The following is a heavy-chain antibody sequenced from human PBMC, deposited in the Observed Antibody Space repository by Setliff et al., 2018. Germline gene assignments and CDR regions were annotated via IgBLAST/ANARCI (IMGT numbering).Heavy chain of an antibody. CDR1: GGTFSNIG. CDR3: AREGVDTRSSTDYRYYMDV. CDR2: IIPPFGTT. J-gene: IGHJ6*03. D-gene: IGHD5-18*01. V-gene: IGHV1-69*05. Sequence: SVKVSCKASGGTFSNIGISWVRQAPGQGLEWMGGIIPPFGTTNYAQEFQGRVTITTDESTNTAYMELSSLRSEDTAMYYCAREGVDTRSSTDYRYYMDVWGKGTTVTVSS.